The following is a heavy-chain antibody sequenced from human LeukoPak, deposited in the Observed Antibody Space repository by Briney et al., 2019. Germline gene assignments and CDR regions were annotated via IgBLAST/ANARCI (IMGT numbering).Heavy chain of an antibody. D-gene: IGHD2-8*01. CDR3: AREQGNARPRIKRDGHDMDA. J-gene: IGHJ6*03. CDR1: GFTFSSYS. V-gene: IGHV3-30*01. CDR2: ISYHGRNQ. Sequence: SAMSLRLSCAASGFTFSSYSMHWVRLAPGKGLEWVAVISYHGRNQYYADSVKGGFTISRDSSKNTVDLKMYSLRGRDTGIYYCAREQGNARPRIKRDGHDMDAW.